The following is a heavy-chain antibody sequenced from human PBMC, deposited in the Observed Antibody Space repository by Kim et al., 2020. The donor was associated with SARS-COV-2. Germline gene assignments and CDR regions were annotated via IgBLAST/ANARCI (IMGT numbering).Heavy chain of an antibody. V-gene: IGHV1-58*01. CDR3: AAAYNWNDGPDY. CDR2: T. Sequence: TNYAQKFQERVTSTRDMSTSTAYMELSSLRSEDTAVYYCAAAYNWNDGPDYWGQGTLVTVSS. J-gene: IGHJ4*02. D-gene: IGHD1-20*01.